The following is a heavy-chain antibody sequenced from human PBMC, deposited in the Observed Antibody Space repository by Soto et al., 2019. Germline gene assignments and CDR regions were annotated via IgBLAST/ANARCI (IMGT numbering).Heavy chain of an antibody. J-gene: IGHJ4*02. CDR2: INHSGST. CDR3: ARGGWYSYGSVYFDY. Sequence: SETLSLTCAVYGGSFSGYYWSWIRQPPGKGLEWIGEINHSGSTNYNPSLKSRVTISVDTSKNQFSLKLSSVTAADTAVYYCARGGWYSYGSVYFDYWGQGTLVTVLL. D-gene: IGHD5-18*01. CDR1: GGSFSGYY. V-gene: IGHV4-34*01.